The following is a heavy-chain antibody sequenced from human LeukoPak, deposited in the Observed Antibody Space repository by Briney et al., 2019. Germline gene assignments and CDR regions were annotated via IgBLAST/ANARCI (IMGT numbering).Heavy chain of an antibody. CDR1: GYSISSGYY. CDR2: ICHSGST. J-gene: IGHJ4*02. D-gene: IGHD5-24*01. CDR3: AREEDGYNYYFDY. V-gene: IGHV4-38-2*02. Sequence: SETLSLTCTVSGYSISSGYYWGWIRQPPGKGLEWIGSICHSGSTYYNPSLKSRVTLSVDTSKNQFSLKLSSVTAADTAVYYCAREEDGYNYYFDYWGQGTLVTVSS.